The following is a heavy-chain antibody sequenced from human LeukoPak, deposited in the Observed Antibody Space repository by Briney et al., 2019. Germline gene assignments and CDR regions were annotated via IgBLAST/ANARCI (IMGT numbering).Heavy chain of an antibody. D-gene: IGHD6-6*01. CDR3: ARDRRVGHSSSTHDAFDI. CDR2: IYYSGST. CDR1: GGSISSSSYY. Sequence: SETLSLTCTVSGGSISSSSYYWGWIRQPPGKGLEWIGSIYYSGSTYYNPSLKSRVTISVDTSKNQFSLKLSSVTAADTAVYYCARDRRVGHSSSTHDAFDIWGQGTMVTVSS. V-gene: IGHV4-39*07. J-gene: IGHJ3*02.